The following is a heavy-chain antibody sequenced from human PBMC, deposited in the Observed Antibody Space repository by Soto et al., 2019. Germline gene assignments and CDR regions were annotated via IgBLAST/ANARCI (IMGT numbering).Heavy chain of an antibody. J-gene: IGHJ4*02. CDR3: ARVLGDY. V-gene: IGHV4-59*01. CDR1: GGSISSYY. CDR2: IYYSGST. Sequence: SETLSLTCTVSGGSISSYYWSWIRQPPGKGLEWIGYIYYSGSTNYNPSLKSRVTISVDTSKNQFSLKLSSVTAVDTAVYYCARVLGDYWGQGTLVTVSS.